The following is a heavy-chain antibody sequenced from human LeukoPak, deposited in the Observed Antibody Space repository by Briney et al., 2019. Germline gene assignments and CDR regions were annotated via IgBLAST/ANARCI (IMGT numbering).Heavy chain of an antibody. Sequence: GGSLRLSCTASGFTFSRYLMHWVRQAPGKGLVGVSRINGDGTITTYADSVKGRFTVSRDNAKNTLYLQMNSLRAEDTAVYYCASETYYYGSGSYYKGQFWGQGTLVTVSS. CDR1: GFTFSRYL. CDR3: ASETYYYGSGSYYKGQF. D-gene: IGHD3-10*01. CDR2: INGDGTIT. V-gene: IGHV3-74*01. J-gene: IGHJ4*02.